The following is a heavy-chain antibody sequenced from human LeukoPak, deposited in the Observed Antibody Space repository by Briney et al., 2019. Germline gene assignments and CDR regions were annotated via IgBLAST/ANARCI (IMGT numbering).Heavy chain of an antibody. CDR1: GFSFSSFA. J-gene: IGHJ6*02. Sequence: GGSLRLSCAATGFSFSSFAMSWVRQAPGMGLHWVSSISGSGGSAYYADSVKGRFTISRDISKNTLYLQMNSLRAEDTAVYYCAKVIGNYYYYGMDVWGQGTTVTVSS. CDR3: AKVIGNYYYYGMDV. V-gene: IGHV3-23*01. CDR2: ISGSGGSA.